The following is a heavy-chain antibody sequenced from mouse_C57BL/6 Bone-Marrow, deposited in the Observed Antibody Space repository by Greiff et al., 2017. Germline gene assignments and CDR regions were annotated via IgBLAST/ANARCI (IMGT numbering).Heavy chain of an antibody. CDR1: GYAFSSSW. CDR3: ARGRGLRRGY. V-gene: IGHV1-82*01. CDR2: IYPGDGDT. J-gene: IGHJ2*01. Sequence: VMLVESGPELVKPGASVKISCKASGYAFSSSWMNWVKQRPGKGLEWIGRIYPGDGDTNYNGKFKGKATLTADKSSSTAYMQLSSLTAEDSAVYFCARGRGLRRGYWGQGTTLTVSS. D-gene: IGHD2-4*01.